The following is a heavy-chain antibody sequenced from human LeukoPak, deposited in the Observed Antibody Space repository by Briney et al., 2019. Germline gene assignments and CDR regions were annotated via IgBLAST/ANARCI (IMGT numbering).Heavy chain of an antibody. Sequence: GGSLRLSCAASGFTFSSYAMSWVRQAPGKGLEWVSAISGSGGSTYYADSVKGRFTISRDNAKNSLYLQMNSLRAEDTALYYCAKDTGTGYFDYWGQGTLVTVSS. V-gene: IGHV3-23*01. CDR3: AKDTGTGYFDY. CDR1: GFTFSSYA. CDR2: ISGSGGST. J-gene: IGHJ4*02. D-gene: IGHD7-27*01.